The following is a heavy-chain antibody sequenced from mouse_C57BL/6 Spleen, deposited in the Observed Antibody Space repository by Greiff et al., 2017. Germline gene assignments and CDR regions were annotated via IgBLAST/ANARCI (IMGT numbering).Heavy chain of an antibody. CDR1: GYTFTSYW. J-gene: IGHJ2*01. V-gene: IGHV1-74*01. D-gene: IGHD3-2*02. CDR3: APTAQAYCDY. Sequence: QVQLQQPGAELVKPGASVKVSCKASGYTFTSYWMHWVKQRHGQGLAWIGRIHPSDSDTNYNQKFKGKATLPVDTSSSTAYMQLSSLTSVDSAVYYCAPTAQAYCDYWGQGTTLTVSS. CDR2: IHPSDSDT.